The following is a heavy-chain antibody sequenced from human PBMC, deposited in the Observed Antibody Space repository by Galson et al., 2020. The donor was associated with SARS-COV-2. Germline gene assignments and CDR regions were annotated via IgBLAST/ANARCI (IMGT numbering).Heavy chain of an antibody. J-gene: IGHJ4*02. CDR1: GYTLTELS. V-gene: IGHV1-24*01. CDR3: ATVSPPSYYDFWSGYYRSRGPLPFDY. CDR2: FDPEDGET. D-gene: IGHD3-3*01. Sequence: ASVKVSCKVSGYTLTELSMHWVRQAPGKGLEWMGGFDPEDGETIYAQKFQGRVTMTEDTSTDTAYMELSSLRSEDTAVYYCATVSPPSYYDFWSGYYRSRGPLPFDYWGQGILVTVSS.